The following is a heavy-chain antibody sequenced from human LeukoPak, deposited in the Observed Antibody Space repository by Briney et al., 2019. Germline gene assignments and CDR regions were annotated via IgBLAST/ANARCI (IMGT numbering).Heavy chain of an antibody. CDR3: ARAPTGTGGWNWFDP. CDR1: RGSFSGYY. V-gene: IGHV4-4*09. Sequence: PSETLSLTCAVHRGSFSGYYWSWIRQPPGKGLEWIGYIYTSGSTNYNPSLKSRVTISVDTSKNQFSLKLSSVTAADTAVYYCARAPTGTGGWNWFDPWGQGTLVTVSS. J-gene: IGHJ5*02. D-gene: IGHD1-1*01. CDR2: IYTSGST.